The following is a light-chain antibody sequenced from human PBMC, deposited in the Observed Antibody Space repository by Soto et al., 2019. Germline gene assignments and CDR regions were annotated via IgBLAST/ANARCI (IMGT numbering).Light chain of an antibody. CDR2: AAS. CDR3: RQYNFYPLYT. Sequence: DIPMTQSPSSLSASVGDRVTITCRASQGISNYLAWFQQKPGKAPKSLIYAASSLQSGIPSKFSGSGSGTAFSPPISSRQPQDFLTTYYRQYNFYPLYTFGPGTKVDIK. CDR1: QGISNY. J-gene: IGKJ3*01. V-gene: IGKV1-16*02.